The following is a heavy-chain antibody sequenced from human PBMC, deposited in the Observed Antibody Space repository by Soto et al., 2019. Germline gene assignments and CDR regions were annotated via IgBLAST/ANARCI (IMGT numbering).Heavy chain of an antibody. CDR2: IYFSGST. J-gene: IGHJ4*02. CDR1: GGSISSYY. D-gene: IGHD3-10*01. Sequence: SETLSLTCTVSGGSISSYYWSWIRQPPGKGLEWIGYIYFSGSTNYNPSLKSRVTISLDTSKNHFSLKLSSVTAADTAFYYCTRFRTGVTHDYWGQGTLVTVSS. V-gene: IGHV4-59*08. CDR3: TRFRTGVTHDY.